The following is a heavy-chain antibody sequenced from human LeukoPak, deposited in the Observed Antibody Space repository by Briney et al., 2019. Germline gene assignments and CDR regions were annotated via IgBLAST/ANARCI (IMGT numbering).Heavy chain of an antibody. D-gene: IGHD3-10*01. CDR1: RFTFSSYT. CDR3: ARVIGSGSFYISLDY. V-gene: IGHV3-21*01. Sequence: PGGSLRLSCADSRFTFSSYTMNWVRQAPGKGLEWVSSISSSSSYIYYADSVKGRFTISRDNAKNSLYLQMNSLRAEDTAVYYCARVIGSGSFYISLDYWGQGTLVTVSS. CDR2: ISSSSSYI. J-gene: IGHJ4*02.